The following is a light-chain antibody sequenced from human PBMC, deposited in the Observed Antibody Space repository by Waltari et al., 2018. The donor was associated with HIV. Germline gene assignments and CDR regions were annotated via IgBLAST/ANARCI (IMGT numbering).Light chain of an antibody. V-gene: IGLV1-51*02. CDR2: ETN. Sequence: QSVLTQPPSVSAAPGQKVAIPCSGSSSNIGHNFVSWYHQLSGTAPKLLIYETNKRPSGIPDRFSASKSGTSATLVITGLQTGDEADYYCGTWDSSLSSVVFGGGTKLAVL. J-gene: IGLJ3*02. CDR3: GTWDSSLSSVV. CDR1: SSNIGHNF.